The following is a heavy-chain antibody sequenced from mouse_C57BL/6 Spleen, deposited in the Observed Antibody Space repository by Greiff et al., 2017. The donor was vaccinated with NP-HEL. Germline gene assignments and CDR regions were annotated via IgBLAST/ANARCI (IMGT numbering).Heavy chain of an antibody. V-gene: IGHV10-1*01. CDR3: VRGRDWGGYAMDY. J-gene: IGHJ4*01. CDR1: GFSFNTYA. D-gene: IGHD4-1*01. Sequence: EVKLVESGGGLVQPKGSLKLSCAASGFSFNTYAMNWVRQAPGKGLEWVARIRSKSNNYATYYADSVKDRFTISRDDSESMLYLQMNNLKTEDTAMYYCVRGRDWGGYAMDYWGQGTSVTVSS. CDR2: IRSKSNNYAT.